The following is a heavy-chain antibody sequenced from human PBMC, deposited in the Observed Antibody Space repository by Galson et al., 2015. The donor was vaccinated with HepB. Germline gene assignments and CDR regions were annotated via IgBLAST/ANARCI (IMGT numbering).Heavy chain of an antibody. CDR3: AKGGRPLDSSSWYVYFDP. V-gene: IGHV3-23*01. CDR2: ISASSGIT. Sequence: SLRLSCAASGFTFSSYAMSWVRQAPGKGLEWVSSISASSGITYYADSAKGRLTISRDNSENTLYLQMSSLRAEDTAVYYCAKGGRPLDSSSWYVYFDPWGQGTLVTVSS. D-gene: IGHD6-13*01. CDR1: GFTFSSYA. J-gene: IGHJ5*02.